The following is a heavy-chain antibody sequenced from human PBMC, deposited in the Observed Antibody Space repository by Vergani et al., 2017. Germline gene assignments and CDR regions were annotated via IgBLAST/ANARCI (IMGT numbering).Heavy chain of an antibody. J-gene: IGHJ6*03. V-gene: IGHV5-51*01. CDR2: IYPGDSDT. CDR1: GGTFSSYA. Sequence: VQLVQSGAEVKKPGSSVKVSCKASGGTFSSYAISWVRQAPGQGLEWMGIIYPGDSDTRYSPSFQGQVTISADKSNSTAYLQWSSLKASDTAMYYCARRAVGAGYYYMDVWGKGTTVTVSS. CDR3: ARRAVGAGYYYMDV. D-gene: IGHD3-16*01.